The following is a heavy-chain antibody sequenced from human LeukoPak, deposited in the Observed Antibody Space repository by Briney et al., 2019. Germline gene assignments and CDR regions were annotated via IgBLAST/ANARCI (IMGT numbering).Heavy chain of an antibody. D-gene: IGHD5-24*01. CDR2: ISSSGSTI. Sequence: GGSLRLSCAASGFTFSDYYMSWIRQAPGKGLEWVSYISSSGSTIYYADSVKGRFTISRDNAKNSLYLQMNSLRAEDTAVYYCASVRDGYTDSAVAFDIWGQGTMVTVSS. V-gene: IGHV3-11*01. CDR1: GFTFSDYY. J-gene: IGHJ3*02. CDR3: ASVRDGYTDSAVAFDI.